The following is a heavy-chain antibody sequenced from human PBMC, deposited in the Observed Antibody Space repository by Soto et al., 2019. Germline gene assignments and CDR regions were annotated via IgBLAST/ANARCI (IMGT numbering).Heavy chain of an antibody. CDR1: GFTFSNAW. J-gene: IGHJ4*02. CDR3: TTDIATMIVVVC. Sequence: GGSLRLSCAASGFTFSNAWMSWVRQAPGKGLXXXXXXXXXXXXXXTXYAAPVKGRFTISRDDSKNTLYLQMNSLKTEDTAVYYCTTDIATMIVVVCWGQGTLVTVSS. CDR2: XXXXXXXXXT. V-gene: IGHV3-15*01. D-gene: IGHD3-22*01.